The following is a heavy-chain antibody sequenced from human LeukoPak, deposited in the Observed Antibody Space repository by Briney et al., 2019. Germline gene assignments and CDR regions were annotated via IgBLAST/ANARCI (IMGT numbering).Heavy chain of an antibody. CDR1: GFTVSSNY. D-gene: IGHD3-22*01. CDR3: ASGPEYYYDSSGYYYLDY. Sequence: GGSLRLSCAASGFTVSSNYMSWVRQAPGKGLEWVSVIYSGGSTYYADSVKGQFTISRDNSKNTLYLQMNSLRAEDTAVYYCASGPEYYYDSSGYYYLDYWGQGTLVTVSS. J-gene: IGHJ4*02. V-gene: IGHV3-53*01. CDR2: IYSGGST.